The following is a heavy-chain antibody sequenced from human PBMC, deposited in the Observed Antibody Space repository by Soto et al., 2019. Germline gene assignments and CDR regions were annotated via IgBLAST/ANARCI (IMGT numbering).Heavy chain of an antibody. CDR2: FDPEDGET. CDR3: AASYYDFWSGSSALNDAFDI. Sequence: ASVKVSCKVSGYTLTELSMHWVRQAPGKGLEWMGGFDPEDGETIYAQKFQGRVTMTEDTSTDTAYMELSSLRSEDTAVYYCAASYYDFWSGSSALNDAFDIWGQGTMVT. D-gene: IGHD3-3*01. CDR1: GYTLTELS. V-gene: IGHV1-24*01. J-gene: IGHJ3*02.